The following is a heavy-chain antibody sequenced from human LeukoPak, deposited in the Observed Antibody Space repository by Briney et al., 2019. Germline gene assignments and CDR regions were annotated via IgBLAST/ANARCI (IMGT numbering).Heavy chain of an antibody. CDR1: GFTFSIYA. D-gene: IGHD6-13*01. Sequence: GGSLRLSCAASGFTFSIYAMSWVRQAPGKGLEWVSAIGDTTYYADSVKGRFTISRDNSKNTLYLQMNSLRAEDTAVYYSAKVNGLAAACDYWGQGTLVTVSS. J-gene: IGHJ4*02. CDR2: IGDTT. V-gene: IGHV3-23*01. CDR3: AKVNGLAAACDY.